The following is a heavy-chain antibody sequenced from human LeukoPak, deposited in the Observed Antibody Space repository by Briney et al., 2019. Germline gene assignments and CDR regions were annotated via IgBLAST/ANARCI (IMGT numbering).Heavy chain of an antibody. D-gene: IGHD3-16*02. Sequence: SETLSLTCAVYGGSFSGYYWSWIRQPPGKGLEWIGEINHSGSTNYNPSLKSRVTISVDTSKNQFSLKLSSVTAADTAVYYRARSRYVWGSYRPTYFDYWGQGTLVTVSS. V-gene: IGHV4-34*01. CDR3: ARSRYVWGSYRPTYFDY. CDR2: INHSGST. J-gene: IGHJ4*02. CDR1: GGSFSGYY.